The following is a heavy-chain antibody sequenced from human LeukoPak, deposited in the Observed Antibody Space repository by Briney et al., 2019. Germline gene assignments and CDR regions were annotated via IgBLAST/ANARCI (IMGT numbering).Heavy chain of an antibody. CDR3: ARGGAQQLEY. J-gene: IGHJ4*02. CDR2: TNQDGGEK. Sequence: PGGSLRLSCAASGFTVSSNYMTWVRQAPGKGLEWVANTNQDGGEKYYVDSVKGRFTISRDNAENSLYLQMNSLRAEDTAVYYCARGGAQQLEYWGQGTLVTVSS. CDR1: GFTVSSNY. D-gene: IGHD6-13*01. V-gene: IGHV3-7*04.